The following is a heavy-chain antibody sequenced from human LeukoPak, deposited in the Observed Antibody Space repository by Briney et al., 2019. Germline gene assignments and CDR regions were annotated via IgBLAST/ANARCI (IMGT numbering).Heavy chain of an antibody. J-gene: IGHJ4*02. CDR1: GFTFSSYS. CDR2: ISSSSSTI. CDR3: ARAKYQLLWYFDY. V-gene: IGHV3-48*01. Sequence: GGSLRLSCAASGFTFSSYSMNWFRQAPGKGLEWVSYISSSSSTIYYADSVKGRFTISRDNAKNSLYLQMNSLRAEDTAVYYCARAKYQLLWYFDYWGQGTLVTVSS. D-gene: IGHD2-2*01.